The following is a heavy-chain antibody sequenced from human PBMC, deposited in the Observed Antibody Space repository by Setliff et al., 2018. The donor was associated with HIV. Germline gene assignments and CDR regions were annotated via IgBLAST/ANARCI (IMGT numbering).Heavy chain of an antibody. CDR2: MNPKSGNT. V-gene: IGHV1-8*01. Sequence: ASVKVSCKASGYTFTNNDINWVRQGAGQGLEWMGWMNPKSGNTGYAERFQGRVTMTRNTSINTAYMELSSLRSEDTSVYYCARGRVRVYANRRYYYYMDVCGKGTTVTVSS. D-gene: IGHD2-8*01. CDR1: GYTFTNND. J-gene: IGHJ6*03. CDR3: ARGRVRVYANRRYYYYMDV.